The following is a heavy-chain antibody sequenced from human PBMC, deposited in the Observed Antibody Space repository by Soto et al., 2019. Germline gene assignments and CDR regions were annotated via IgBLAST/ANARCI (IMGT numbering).Heavy chain of an antibody. V-gene: IGHV3-74*01. CDR2: VNTDGSRT. CDR3: ERAKGDNYGLFDS. Sequence: GGSLRLSCAASGFTFSSYWMHWVRQAPGKGLVWVSRVNTDGSRTNYADSVKGRFTMSRDSARNTAYLQMNSLRAEDTAVYYCERAKGDNYGLFDSWGQGILVTASS. D-gene: IGHD5-18*01. CDR1: GFTFSSYW. J-gene: IGHJ4*02.